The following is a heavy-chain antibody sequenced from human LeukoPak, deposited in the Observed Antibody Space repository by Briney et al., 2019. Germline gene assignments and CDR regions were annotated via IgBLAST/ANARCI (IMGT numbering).Heavy chain of an antibody. V-gene: IGHV3-20*04. CDR3: ARGGGSGYYYPPFY. Sequence: GGSLRLSCAASGFTFDDYGMSWVRQAPGKGLEWVSGINWNGGSTAYADSVKGRFTISRDNAKNSLYLQMNSLRAEDTALYYCARGGGSGYYYPPFYWGQGTLVTVSS. D-gene: IGHD3-22*01. CDR1: GFTFDDYG. CDR2: INWNGGST. J-gene: IGHJ4*02.